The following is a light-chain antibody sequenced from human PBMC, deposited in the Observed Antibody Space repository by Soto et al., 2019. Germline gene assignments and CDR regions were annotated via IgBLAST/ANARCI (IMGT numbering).Light chain of an antibody. J-gene: IGKJ3*01. Sequence: EIVMTQSPATLSVSTGARATLSCRASQSVRSNLAWHQQKPGQAPRLLIYGASTRATGIPARFSGSGSGTEFTLTISSLQSEDFAVYYCQQYNNWSTFGPGTKEDIK. CDR1: QSVRSN. CDR3: QQYNNWST. CDR2: GAS. V-gene: IGKV3-15*01.